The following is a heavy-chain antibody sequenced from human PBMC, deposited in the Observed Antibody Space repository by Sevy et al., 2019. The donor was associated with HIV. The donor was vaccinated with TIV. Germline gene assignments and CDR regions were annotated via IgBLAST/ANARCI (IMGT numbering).Heavy chain of an antibody. J-gene: IGHJ1*01. Sequence: GGSLRLSCAASGFTFSSYAIHWVRQTPGKGLEWVAVIAYDGNNKYYADSLKGRFTVSRDNSKNTLYAKMNSLRAEDTAVYYCAKDHNLWSEGGFLHHWGQGTLVTVSS. CDR1: GFTFSSYA. D-gene: IGHD3-10*01. V-gene: IGHV3-30*18. CDR3: AKDHNLWSEGGFLHH. CDR2: IAYDGNNK.